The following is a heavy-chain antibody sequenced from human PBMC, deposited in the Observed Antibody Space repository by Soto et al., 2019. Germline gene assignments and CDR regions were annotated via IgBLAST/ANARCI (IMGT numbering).Heavy chain of an antibody. Sequence: QVQLQESGPGLVKPSQTLSLTCTVSGGSISSGDYYWSWIRQPPGKGLEWIGYIYYSGSTYYNPSLKSRVTISVDTSKNQFSLKLSSVTAADTAVYYCARIEPDLGYCSGGSCYTNAGAFDYWGQGTLVTVSS. J-gene: IGHJ4*02. V-gene: IGHV4-30-4*01. CDR1: GGSISSGDYY. D-gene: IGHD2-15*01. CDR2: IYYSGST. CDR3: ARIEPDLGYCSGGSCYTNAGAFDY.